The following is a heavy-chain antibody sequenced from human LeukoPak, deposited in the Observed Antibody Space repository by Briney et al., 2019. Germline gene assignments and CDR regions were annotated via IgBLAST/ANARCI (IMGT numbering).Heavy chain of an antibody. CDR3: ARDTYYYDSSGYALFDY. D-gene: IGHD3-22*01. V-gene: IGHV4-61*02. J-gene: IGHJ4*02. CDR2: IYTSGST. CDR1: GGSISSGSYY. Sequence: KPSQTLSLTCTVSGGSISSGSYYWSWIRQPAGKGLEWIGRIYTSGSTNYHPSLKSRVTISVDTSKNQFSLKLSSVTAADTAVYYCARDTYYYDSSGYALFDYWGQGTLVTVSS.